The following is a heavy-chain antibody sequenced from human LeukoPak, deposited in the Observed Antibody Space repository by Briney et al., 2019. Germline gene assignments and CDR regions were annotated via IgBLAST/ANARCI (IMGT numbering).Heavy chain of an antibody. CDR1: GFTFNTYW. D-gene: IGHD6-13*01. V-gene: IGHV3-7*04. CDR2: IKQDGSEK. CDR3: ARGQQLGS. J-gene: IGHJ5*02. Sequence: GGSLRLPCAASGFTFNTYWMSWVRQAPGKGLEWVANIKQDGSEKYSVDSVKGRFTISRDNARNSLYLQMNSLRAEDTAVYYCARGQQLGSWGQGTLVTVSS.